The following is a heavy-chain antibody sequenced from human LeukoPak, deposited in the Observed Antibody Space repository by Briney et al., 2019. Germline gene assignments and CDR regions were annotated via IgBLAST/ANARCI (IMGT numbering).Heavy chain of an antibody. J-gene: IGHJ4*02. D-gene: IGHD3-9*01. Sequence: PSETLSLTCTVSGGSVSGYYCSWIRQPPGKGLEWLGSIFYSGNTHYNPSLKSPVTISIDTSKNQFSLKVSSVTAADTAIYYCARDLSFDWFPYYFDYWGQGILVTVSS. CDR3: ARDLSFDWFPYYFDY. CDR1: GGSVSGYY. CDR2: IFYSGNT. V-gene: IGHV4-59*02.